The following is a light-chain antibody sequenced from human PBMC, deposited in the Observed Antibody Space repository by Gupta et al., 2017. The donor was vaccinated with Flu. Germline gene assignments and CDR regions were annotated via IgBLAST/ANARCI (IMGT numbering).Light chain of an antibody. Sequence: DIQLTQSPSSLSASVGDRITITCQASQDVSNYLNWYQQRPGKAPKLLILDASTLDPGVPSRFSGSGSGTHFTFTSNGLLPEDFATYYGQHHEYLPLFGHGTKVDIK. CDR2: DAS. CDR3: QHHEYLPL. V-gene: IGKV1-33*01. J-gene: IGKJ3*01. CDR1: QDVSNY.